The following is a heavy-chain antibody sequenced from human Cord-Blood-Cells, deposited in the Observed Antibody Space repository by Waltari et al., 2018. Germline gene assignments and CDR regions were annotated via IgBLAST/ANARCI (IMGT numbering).Heavy chain of an antibody. CDR2: INHSGST. D-gene: IGHD1-26*01. CDR1: GGSFSVYY. CDR3: ARTVYSGSSFDY. V-gene: IGHV4-34*01. J-gene: IGHJ4*02. Sequence: QVQLQQWGAGVLKLSEPLSPTWAVYGGSFSVYYCSWNRQPPGKGLEWIGEINHSGSTNYNPSLKSRVTISEDTSKNQFSLKLSSVTAADTAVYYCARTVYSGSSFDYWGQGTLVTVSS.